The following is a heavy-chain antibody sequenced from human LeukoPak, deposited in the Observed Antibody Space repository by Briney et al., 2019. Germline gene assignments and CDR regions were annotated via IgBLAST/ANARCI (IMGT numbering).Heavy chain of an antibody. CDR1: GFTVKTYG. D-gene: IGHD5-24*01. CDR3: AKDLRDGYNFIDY. CDR2: ISDEGNNK. V-gene: IGHV3-30*18. Sequence: GGSLRLSCAVSGFTVKTYGMHWVRQAPGKGLEWVAVISDEGNNKYYADSVKGRFTISRDNSKNTLYLQMNSLRVEDTAVYYCAKDLRDGYNFIDYWGQGTLVTVSS. J-gene: IGHJ4*02.